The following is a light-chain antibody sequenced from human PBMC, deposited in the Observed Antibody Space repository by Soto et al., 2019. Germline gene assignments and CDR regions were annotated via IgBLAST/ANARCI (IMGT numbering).Light chain of an antibody. CDR2: NND. CDR3: ASWDDRLSGPI. J-gene: IGLJ2*01. V-gene: IGLV1-44*01. CDR1: SSNIGRNN. Sequence: QTVVTQPPSVSGTPGQRVTILCSGSSSNIGRNNVNWYLQVPGTAPKLVIYNNDQRPSGVPDRFLGSKSGTSASLAISGLQSEDEPDFYCASWDDRLSGPIFGGGTQLTVL.